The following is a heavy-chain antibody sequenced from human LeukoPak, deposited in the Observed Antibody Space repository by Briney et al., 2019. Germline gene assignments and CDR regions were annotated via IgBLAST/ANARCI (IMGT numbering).Heavy chain of an antibody. Sequence: SETLSLTCAVSGYSISSGYYWGWIRQPPGKGLEYIGSIYHSGSTYYNPSLKSRVTISVDTSKNQFSLKVNSVTAADTVVYYCAVQHCSSISCWIDPWGQGTLVTVSS. V-gene: IGHV4-38-2*01. CDR3: AVQHCSSISCWIDP. D-gene: IGHD2-2*01. J-gene: IGHJ5*02. CDR1: GYSISSGYY. CDR2: IYHSGST.